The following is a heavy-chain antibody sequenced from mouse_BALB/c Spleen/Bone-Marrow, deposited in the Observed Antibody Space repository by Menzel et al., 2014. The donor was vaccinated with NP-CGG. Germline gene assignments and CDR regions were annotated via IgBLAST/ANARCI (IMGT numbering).Heavy chain of an antibody. CDR2: IWGGRST. J-gene: IGHJ4*01. CDR3: ARRELHAMDY. V-gene: IGHV2-6-4*01. CDR1: RFSLSRYS. Sequence: QVQLKESGPGLVAPSQSLSITCTVSRFSLSRYSVHWIRQPPGKGLEWLGMIWGGRSTDYNSALRSRLSIINDNSKSQVFLKMSSLQTDDTAMYYCARRELHAMDYWGQGTSVTVSS.